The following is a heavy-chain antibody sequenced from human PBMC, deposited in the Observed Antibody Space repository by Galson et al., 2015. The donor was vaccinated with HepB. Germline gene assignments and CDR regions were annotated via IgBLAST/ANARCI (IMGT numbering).Heavy chain of an antibody. CDR1: GFTFSSYA. J-gene: IGHJ6*02. D-gene: IGHD6-13*01. CDR2: ISGSGGST. Sequence: SLRLSCAASGFTFSSYAMSWVRQAPGKGLEWVSAISGSGGSTYYADSVKGRFTISRDNSKNTLYLQMNSLRAEDTAVYYCVKVVLSWDSSSWSYYYYYYGMDVWGQGTTVTVSS. CDR3: VKVVLSWDSSSWSYYYYYYGMDV. V-gene: IGHV3-23*01.